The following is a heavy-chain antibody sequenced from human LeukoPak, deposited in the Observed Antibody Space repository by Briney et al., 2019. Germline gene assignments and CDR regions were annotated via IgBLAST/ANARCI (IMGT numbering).Heavy chain of an antibody. Sequence: PSETLSLTCAVSGYSISSSNWWGWIRQPPGKGLEWIGYIYYDGNTYYNPSLKSRVAMSVDTSKNQFSLKLSSVTAVDTAVYYCAKKVAGVGYFDPWGQGTLVTVSS. V-gene: IGHV4-28*01. CDR3: AKKVAGVGYFDP. CDR1: GYSISSSNW. D-gene: IGHD3-3*01. CDR2: IYYDGNT. J-gene: IGHJ5*02.